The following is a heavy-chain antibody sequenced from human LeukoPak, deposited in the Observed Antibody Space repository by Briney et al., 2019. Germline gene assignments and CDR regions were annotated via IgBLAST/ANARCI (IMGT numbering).Heavy chain of an antibody. Sequence: XXXXIRQPPGXGLXWIGYIYYSGSTNXNPSLKSRVTISVDTSKNXFSLKLSSVTAADTAVYYCGXXXXXXDXXXXIWGQGXMXTVSS. CDR1: X. J-gene: IGHJ3*02. V-gene: IGHV4-59*01. CDR2: IYYSGST. CDR3: GXXXXXXDXXXXI.